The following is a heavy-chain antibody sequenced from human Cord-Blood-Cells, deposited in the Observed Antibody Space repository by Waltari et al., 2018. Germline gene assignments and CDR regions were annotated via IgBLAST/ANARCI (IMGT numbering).Heavy chain of an antibody. CDR2: IRSKANSYAT. Sequence: EVQLVESGGGLVQPGGSLKLSCAASGFTFSASATHWVRQASGKGLEWVGRIRSKANSYATAYAASVKGRFTISRDDSKNTAYLQMNSLKTEDTAVYYCARILGDLAAFDIWGQGTMVTVSS. V-gene: IGHV3-73*02. D-gene: IGHD3-16*01. J-gene: IGHJ3*02. CDR3: ARILGDLAAFDI. CDR1: GFTFSASA.